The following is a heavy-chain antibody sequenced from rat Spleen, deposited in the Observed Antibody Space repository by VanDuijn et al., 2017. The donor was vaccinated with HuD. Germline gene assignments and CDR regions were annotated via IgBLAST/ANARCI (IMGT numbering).Heavy chain of an antibody. D-gene: IGHD5-1*01. CDR2: ITSGGGGT. CDR1: GFTFSDYA. Sequence: EVQLVESGGGLVQPGRSLKLSCAASGFTFSDYAMAWVRQAPKKGLEWVASITSGGGGTYYRDSVKGRFTISRDNAKSTLYLQMDSLRSEDTATYYCTTGLTGSFDYWGQGVMVTVSS. CDR3: TTGLTGSFDY. V-gene: IGHV5-17*01. J-gene: IGHJ2*01.